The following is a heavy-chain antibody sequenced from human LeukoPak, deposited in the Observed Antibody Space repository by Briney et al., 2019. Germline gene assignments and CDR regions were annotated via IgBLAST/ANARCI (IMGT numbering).Heavy chain of an antibody. D-gene: IGHD5-24*01. J-gene: IGHJ4*02. CDR2: INPNSGGT. V-gene: IGHV1-2*02. Sequence: ASVKVSCKASGYTFTGYYLHWVRQAPGQGLEWMGWINPNSGGTNYAQKFQGRVTMTRDTSITTAYMELSRLGSDDTAFYYCARGDVYNDYWGQGTLVTVSS. CDR1: GYTFTGYY. CDR3: ARGDVYNDY.